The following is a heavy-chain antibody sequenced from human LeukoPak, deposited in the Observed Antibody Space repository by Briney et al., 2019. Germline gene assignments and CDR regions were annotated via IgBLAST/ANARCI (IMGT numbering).Heavy chain of an antibody. V-gene: IGHV1-69*06. CDR3: ARDRGDGDYVEYFKH. J-gene: IGHJ1*01. CDR1: GGTFSSYA. D-gene: IGHD4-17*01. Sequence: SVKVSCKASGGTFSSYAISWVRQAPGQGLEWMGGIIPIFGTANYAQKFQGRVTITADKSTSTAYMELSSLRSEDTAVYYCARDRGDGDYVEYFKHWGQGTLVTVSS. CDR2: IIPIFGTA.